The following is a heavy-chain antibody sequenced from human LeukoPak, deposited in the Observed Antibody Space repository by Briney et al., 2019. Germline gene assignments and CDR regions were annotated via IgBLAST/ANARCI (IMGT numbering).Heavy chain of an antibody. D-gene: IGHD6-19*01. CDR1: GFTFSSYS. J-gene: IGHJ6*02. CDR3: ARDFKWLVLVVYGMDV. Sequence: PGGSLILSCAASGFTFSSYSMNWVRQAPGKGLEWVSSISSSSSYIYYADSVKGRFTISRDNAKNSLYLQMNSLRAEDTAVYYCARDFKWLVLVVYGMDVWGQGTTVTVSS. CDR2: ISSSSSYI. V-gene: IGHV3-21*01.